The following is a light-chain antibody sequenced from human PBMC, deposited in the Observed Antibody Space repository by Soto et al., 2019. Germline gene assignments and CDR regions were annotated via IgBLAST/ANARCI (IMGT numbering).Light chain of an antibody. Sequence: QFVLTQPPSASGTPGQRVTISCSGSSSNIGSNYVYWYQQLPGTAPKLLIYRNNQRPSGVPDRFSGSKSGTSASLAISGLRSEDEADYYCAAWDDSRSGHVFGTGTKVTVL. J-gene: IGLJ1*01. CDR3: AAWDDSRSGHV. CDR1: SSNIGSNY. V-gene: IGLV1-47*01. CDR2: RNN.